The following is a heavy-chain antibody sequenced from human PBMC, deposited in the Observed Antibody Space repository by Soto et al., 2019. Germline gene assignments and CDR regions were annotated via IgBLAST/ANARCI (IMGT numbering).Heavy chain of an antibody. Sequence: GGSLRLSCAASGFTFSSYSMNWVRQAPGKGLEWVSSISSSSYIYYADSVKGRFTISRDNAKNSLYLQMNSLRAEDTAVYYCARGNSTYYDFWSRVLYYSTTEHYYGMDVWGQGTTVTVS. CDR2: ISSSSYI. CDR3: ARGNSTYYDFWSRVLYYSTTEHYYGMDV. CDR1: GFTFSSYS. J-gene: IGHJ6*02. V-gene: IGHV3-21*01. D-gene: IGHD3-3*01.